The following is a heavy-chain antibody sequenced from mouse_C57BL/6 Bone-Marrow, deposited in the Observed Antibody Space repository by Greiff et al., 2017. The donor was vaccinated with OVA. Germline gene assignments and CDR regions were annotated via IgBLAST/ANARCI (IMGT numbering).Heavy chain of an antibody. J-gene: IGHJ4*01. Sequence: EVQLVESGGGLVPPGGSLKLSCAASGFTFSDYGMAWVRPAPRQGPEWVAFISNLAYSIYYADTVTGRFTISRENAKNTLYLEMSSLRSEDTAMYYCARQGYGSALYAMDYWGQGTSVTVSS. CDR3: ARQGYGSALYAMDY. CDR2: ISNLAYSI. CDR1: GFTFSDYG. V-gene: IGHV5-15*01. D-gene: IGHD1-1*01.